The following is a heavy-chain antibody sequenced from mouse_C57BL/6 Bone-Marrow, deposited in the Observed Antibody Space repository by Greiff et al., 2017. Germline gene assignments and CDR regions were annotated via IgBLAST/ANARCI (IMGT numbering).Heavy chain of an antibody. Sequence: QVQLKQSGAELVRPGTSVKVSCKASGYAFTNYLIEWVKQRPGQGLEWIGVINPGSGGTNYNEKFKGKATLTADKSSSTAYMQLSSLTSEDSAVYCCARRLLWRPFAYWGQGTLVTVSA. V-gene: IGHV1-54*01. CDR1: GYAFTNYL. J-gene: IGHJ3*01. D-gene: IGHD2-1*01. CDR3: ARRLLWRPFAY. CDR2: INPGSGGT.